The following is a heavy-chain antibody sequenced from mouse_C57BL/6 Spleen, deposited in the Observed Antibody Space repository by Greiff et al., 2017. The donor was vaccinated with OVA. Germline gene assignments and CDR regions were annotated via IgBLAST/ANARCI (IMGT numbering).Heavy chain of an antibody. V-gene: IGHV1-82*01. CDR1: GYAFSSSW. J-gene: IGHJ3*01. D-gene: IGHD2-2*01. CDR3: ARDGYDGVFAY. Sequence: QVHVKQSGPELVKPGASVKISCKASGYAFSSSWMNWVKQRPGKGLEWIGRIYPGDGDTNYNGKFKGKATLTADKSSSTAYMQLSSLTSEDSAVYFCARDGYDGVFAYWGQGTLVTVSA. CDR2: IYPGDGDT.